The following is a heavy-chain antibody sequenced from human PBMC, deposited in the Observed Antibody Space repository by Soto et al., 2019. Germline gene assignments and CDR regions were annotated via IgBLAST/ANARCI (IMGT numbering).Heavy chain of an antibody. J-gene: IGHJ4*02. D-gene: IGHD1-20*01. CDR1: GYTFTNFG. V-gene: IGHV1-18*01. CDR2: ISAYNGNT. CDR3: ARDMITGILDY. Sequence: AASVKVSCKTSGYTFTNFGLSWVRQAPGQGLEWMGWISAYNGNTNYSQKFQGRVTITRDTSASTAYIELSSLRSEDTAVYYCARDMITGILDYWGQGTLVTVSS.